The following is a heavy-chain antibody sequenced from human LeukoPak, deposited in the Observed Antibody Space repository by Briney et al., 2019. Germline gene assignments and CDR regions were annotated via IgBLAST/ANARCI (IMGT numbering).Heavy chain of an antibody. V-gene: IGHV4-39*07. Sequence: SQTLSLTCTVSGGSISSSSYYWGWIRQPPGKGLEWIVSITYSGTTYYNPSLKSRLTISVDRSKNQFSLKLTSVTAADTAVYYCARAREGATPLRAFDFWGQGTMVTVSS. CDR1: GGSISSSSYY. J-gene: IGHJ3*01. D-gene: IGHD1-26*01. CDR2: ITYSGTT. CDR3: ARAREGATPLRAFDF.